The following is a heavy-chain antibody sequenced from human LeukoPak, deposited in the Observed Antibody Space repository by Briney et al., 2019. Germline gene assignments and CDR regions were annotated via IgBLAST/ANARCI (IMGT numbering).Heavy chain of an antibody. CDR3: AKREGYKWNDWHFDY. D-gene: IGHD1-1*01. V-gene: IGHV3-23*01. CDR2: ISASGGGT. CDR1: GFTFSNYA. Sequence: GGSLRLSCAASGFTFSNYAVSWVRQAPGKGLEWVSSISASGGGTHYADSVKGRFTVSRDNSKNTLYLQMNSLRAEDTAIYYCAKREGYKWNDWHFDYWGQGTLVTVSS. J-gene: IGHJ4*02.